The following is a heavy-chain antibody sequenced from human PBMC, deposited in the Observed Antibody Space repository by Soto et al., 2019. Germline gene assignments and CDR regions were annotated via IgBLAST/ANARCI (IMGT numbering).Heavy chain of an antibody. CDR1: GFTFSTYG. J-gene: IGHJ6*02. CDR2: ISYDGSNK. D-gene: IGHD6-13*01. Sequence: QVQLVESGGGVVQPGRSLRLSCAASGFTFSTYGMHWVRQAPGKGLEWVAVISYDGSNKYYADSVKGRFTISRDNSKNTLYLQMNSLRAEDTAVYYCAKDYREGSSWYLSSYRGMDVWGQGTTVTVSS. CDR3: AKDYREGSSWYLSSYRGMDV. V-gene: IGHV3-30*18.